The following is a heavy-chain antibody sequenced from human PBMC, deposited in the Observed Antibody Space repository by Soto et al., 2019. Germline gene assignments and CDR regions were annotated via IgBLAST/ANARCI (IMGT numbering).Heavy chain of an antibody. CDR1: GGSIRDYF. CDR2: IYYSGRT. J-gene: IGHJ4*02. Sequence: KPSETLSLTCTVSGGSIRDYFWTWIRQPPGKGLEWIGYIYYSGRTNYNPSLESRVSISVDTSKNHFSLQLRSVTAADTAVYYCARVGGDDFGDSGGFDYWGQGTLVTVSS. V-gene: IGHV4-59*01. D-gene: IGHD4-17*01. CDR3: ARVGGDDFGDSGGFDY.